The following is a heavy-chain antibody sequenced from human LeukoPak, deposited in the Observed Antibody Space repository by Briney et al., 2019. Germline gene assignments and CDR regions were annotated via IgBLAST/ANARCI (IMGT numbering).Heavy chain of an antibody. V-gene: IGHV4-59*13. CDR1: GGAISSFY. Sequence: SETLSLTCSVSGGAISSFYWIWIRQTPGKGLEWIGCIQSSGSTEYNPSLESRVTISVDTSKNQFALKLTSLTAADTAVYYCARGYGYNSEYWGRGTLVTVSP. CDR3: ARGYGYNSEY. J-gene: IGHJ4*02. CDR2: IQSSGST. D-gene: IGHD5-24*01.